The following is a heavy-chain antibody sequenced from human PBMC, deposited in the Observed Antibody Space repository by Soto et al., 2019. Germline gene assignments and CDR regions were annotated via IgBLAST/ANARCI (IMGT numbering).Heavy chain of an antibody. CDR3: ARDSDSNSCHY. CDR1: GYTFTSYA. J-gene: IGHJ4*02. V-gene: IGHV1-3*01. Sequence: QVPLVQSGAEVKKPGASVKVSCKASGYTFTSYAMHWVRQAPGQRLEWMGWINAGNGNTKYSQKFQGRVTVTRDTSASTAYMELSSLRSEDTAVYYCARDSDSNSCHYWGQGTLVTVSS. D-gene: IGHD6-13*01. CDR2: INAGNGNT.